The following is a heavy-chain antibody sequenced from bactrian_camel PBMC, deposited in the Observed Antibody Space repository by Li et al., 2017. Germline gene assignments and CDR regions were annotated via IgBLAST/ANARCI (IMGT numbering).Heavy chain of an antibody. CDR2: INSDGTA. D-gene: IGHD2*01. CDR1: GFTFSRYW. Sequence: HVQLVESGGGLVQPGGSLKLSCAGSGFTFSRYWMYWVRQAPGKGVEWVSSINSDGTALYVESVKGRFTISQDNAENTLYLEMNSLKTDDTAIYYCAAGSSGAGYHYWGQGTQVTVS. V-gene: IGHV3S1*01. CDR3: AAGSSGAGYHY. J-gene: IGHJ4*01.